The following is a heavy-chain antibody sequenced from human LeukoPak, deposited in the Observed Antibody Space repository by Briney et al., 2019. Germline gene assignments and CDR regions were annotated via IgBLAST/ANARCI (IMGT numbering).Heavy chain of an antibody. CDR1: GFTFSSYS. CDR3: ARVVAVADLDY. Sequence: GGSLRLSCAASGFTFSSYSMNWVRQAPGKGLEWVSYISSSSSTIYYADSVKGRFTISRDNAKNSLYLQMNSLRAEDTAVYYCARVVAVADLDYWGQGTLVTVSS. J-gene: IGHJ4*02. D-gene: IGHD6-19*01. V-gene: IGHV3-48*01. CDR2: ISSSSSTI.